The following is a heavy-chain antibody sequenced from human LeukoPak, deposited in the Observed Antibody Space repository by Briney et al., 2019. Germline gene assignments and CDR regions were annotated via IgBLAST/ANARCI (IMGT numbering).Heavy chain of an antibody. CDR1: GGSISSYY. CDR3: AGADGSGSYQPIDY. V-gene: IGHV4-4*07. CDR2: IYTSGST. Sequence: PSETLSLTCTVSGGSISSYYWSWIRQPAGKGLEWIGRIYTSGSTNYNPSLKSRVTMSVDTSKNQFSLKLRSVTAADTAVYYCAGADGSGSYQPIDYWGQGTLVTVSS. D-gene: IGHD3-10*01. J-gene: IGHJ4*02.